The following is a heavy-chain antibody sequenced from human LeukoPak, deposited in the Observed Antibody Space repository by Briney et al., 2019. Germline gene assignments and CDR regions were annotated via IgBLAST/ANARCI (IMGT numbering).Heavy chain of an antibody. CDR3: ARGPLGYCSSTSCYRFSEFDY. J-gene: IGHJ4*02. CDR2: INHSGST. V-gene: IGHV4-34*01. Sequence: PSETLSLTCAVYGGSFSGYYWRWIRQPPGKGLEWIEDINHSGSTNYNPSLKSRVTISVDTSKNQFSLKLSSVTAADTAVYYCARGPLGYCSSTSCYRFSEFDYWGQGTLVTVSS. D-gene: IGHD2-2*01. CDR1: GGSFSGYY.